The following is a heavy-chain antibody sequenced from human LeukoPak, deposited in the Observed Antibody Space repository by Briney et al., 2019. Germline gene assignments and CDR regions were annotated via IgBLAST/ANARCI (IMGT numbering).Heavy chain of an antibody. D-gene: IGHD3-3*01. V-gene: IGHV3-7*01. CDR1: GFTFSSYW. Sequence: GGSLRLSCAASGFTFSSYWMSWVRQAPGKGLEWVANIKQDGSEKYYVDSVKGRFTISRDNAKNSLYLQMNSLRAEDTAEYYCASAYYDFWSGYYYFDYWGQGTLVTVSS. CDR3: ASAYYDFWSGYYYFDY. J-gene: IGHJ4*02. CDR2: IKQDGSEK.